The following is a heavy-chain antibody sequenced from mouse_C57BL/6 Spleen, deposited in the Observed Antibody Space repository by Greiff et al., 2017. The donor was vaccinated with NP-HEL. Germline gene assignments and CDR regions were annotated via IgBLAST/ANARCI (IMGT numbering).Heavy chain of an antibody. J-gene: IGHJ1*03. Sequence: QVHVKQSGAELARPGASVKMSCKASGYTFTSYTMHWVKQRPGQGLEWIGYINPSSGYTKYNQKFKDKATLTSDKSSSTAYMQLSSLTSEDSAVYYCARTVVKSYWYFDVWGTGTTVTVSS. CDR1: GYTFTSYT. CDR2: INPSSGYT. D-gene: IGHD1-1*01. CDR3: ARTVVKSYWYFDV. V-gene: IGHV1-4*01.